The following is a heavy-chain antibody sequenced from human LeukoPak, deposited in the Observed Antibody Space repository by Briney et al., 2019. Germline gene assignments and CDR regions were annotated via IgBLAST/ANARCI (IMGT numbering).Heavy chain of an antibody. CDR3: ARQSQHSGCQAPDY. Sequence: SETLSLTCTVSGGSLSSYYWSWIRQPPGKGLEWIGYIYYSGSTNYNPSLKSRVTISIDTSKNQFSLKLSSVTAADTAVYYCARQSQHSGCQAPDYWGQGTLVTVSS. CDR1: GGSLSSYY. CDR2: IYYSGST. J-gene: IGHJ4*02. D-gene: IGHD5-12*01. V-gene: IGHV4-59*08.